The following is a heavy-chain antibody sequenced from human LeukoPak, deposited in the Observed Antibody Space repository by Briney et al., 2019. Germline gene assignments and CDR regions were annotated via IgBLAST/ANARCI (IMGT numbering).Heavy chain of an antibody. CDR1: GLTFSSYG. CDR2: IWYDGSNK. D-gene: IGHD6-13*01. V-gene: IGHV3-33*06. Sequence: PGGPLGLSCAASGLTFSSYGIHGVAKAPAKGRDGVAVIWYDGSNKYYADSVKGRFTISRDNSKNTLYLQMNSLRAEDTAVYYCAKDRRSTGYSSSWTFDYWGQGTLVTVSS. J-gene: IGHJ4*02. CDR3: AKDRRSTGYSSSWTFDY.